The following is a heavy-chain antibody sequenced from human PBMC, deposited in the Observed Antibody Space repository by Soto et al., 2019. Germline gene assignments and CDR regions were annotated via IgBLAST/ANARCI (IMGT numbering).Heavy chain of an antibody. D-gene: IGHD2-15*01. CDR3: AKGWSWSCGSCLFDY. V-gene: IGHV3-23*01. CDR2: ISGSGGST. Sequence: EVQLLESGGGLVQPGGSLRLSCAAYGFTFSSYAMSWVRQAPGKGLEWVSAISGSGGSTYYADSVKGRFTISRDNSKNTLYLQMNSLRAEDTAVYYCAKGWSWSCGSCLFDYWGQGTLVTVSS. CDR1: GFTFSSYA. J-gene: IGHJ4*02.